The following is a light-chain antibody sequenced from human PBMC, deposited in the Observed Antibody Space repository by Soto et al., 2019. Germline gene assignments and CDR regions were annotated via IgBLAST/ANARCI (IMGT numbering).Light chain of an antibody. CDR3: QQYNSYSSWT. Sequence: DIQLTQVPSFLPTPVADSVPMTYRATQGINSYLAWYQQKPGKAAKLLIYAASTLQDGVTSRFSGDGSGTEFTLTIRSLQPEDFATYYCQQYNSYSSWTFGQGTKVDIK. CDR1: QGINSY. CDR2: AAS. V-gene: IGKV1-9*01. J-gene: IGKJ1*01.